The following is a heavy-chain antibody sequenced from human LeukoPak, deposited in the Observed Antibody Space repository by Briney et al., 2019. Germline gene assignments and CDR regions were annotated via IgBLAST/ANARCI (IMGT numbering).Heavy chain of an antibody. J-gene: IGHJ4*02. CDR2: ISGSGGST. V-gene: IGHV3-23*01. D-gene: IGHD6-19*01. CDR3: AKGRSYSSGWFDY. CDR1: GFTFSSYA. Sequence: QSGGSLRLSCAASGFTFSSYAMSWVRQAPGKGLEWVSAISGSGGSTYYADSVKGRFTISRDNSKNTLYLQMNSLRAEDTAVYYCAKGRSYSSGWFDYWGQGTLVTVSS.